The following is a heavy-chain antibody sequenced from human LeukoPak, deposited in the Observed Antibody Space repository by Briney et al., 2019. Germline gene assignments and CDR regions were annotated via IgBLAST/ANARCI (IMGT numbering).Heavy chain of an antibody. V-gene: IGHV3-64D*09. J-gene: IGHJ1*01. CDR2: ISSNGGST. Sequence: PGGSLRLSCAASGFTFDDYGMSWVRQAPGKGLEYVSAISSNGGSTYYADSVKGRFTISRDNSKNTLYLQMSSLRAEDTAVYYCVKGQRYYDSSGYYSIEYFQHWGQGTLVTVSS. CDR1: GFTFDDYG. D-gene: IGHD3-22*01. CDR3: VKGQRYYDSSGYYSIEYFQH.